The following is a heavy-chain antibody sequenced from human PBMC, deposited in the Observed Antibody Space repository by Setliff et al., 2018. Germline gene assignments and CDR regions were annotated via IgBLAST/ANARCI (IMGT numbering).Heavy chain of an antibody. CDR2: IWDDGGNK. D-gene: IGHD2-15*01. V-gene: IGHV3-33*08. J-gene: IGHJ4*02. Sequence: SLRLSCAASGFTFSTYRMHWVRQAPGKGLDWVAVIWDDGGNKYHADSVKGRFTISRDNSKNTLYLQMNSLRPEDTAVYYCARTCSGSGCYAGLESWGQGTPVTVSS. CDR1: GFTFSTYR. CDR3: ARTCSGSGCYAGLES.